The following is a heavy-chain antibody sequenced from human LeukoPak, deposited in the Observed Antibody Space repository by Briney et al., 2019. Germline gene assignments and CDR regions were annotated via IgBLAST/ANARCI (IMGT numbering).Heavy chain of an antibody. D-gene: IGHD3-10*01. Sequence: GGSLRLSCAASGVTFSNYWMTWVRQAPGKGLEWVAYMKEDGSEIYYVDSVKGRFTISRDSSNNTLYLQMNSLRGEDTAVYYCAKLTSWAGNGFDIWGQGTIVTVSS. V-gene: IGHV3-7*01. CDR2: MKEDGSEI. J-gene: IGHJ3*02. CDR3: AKLTSWAGNGFDI. CDR1: GVTFSNYW.